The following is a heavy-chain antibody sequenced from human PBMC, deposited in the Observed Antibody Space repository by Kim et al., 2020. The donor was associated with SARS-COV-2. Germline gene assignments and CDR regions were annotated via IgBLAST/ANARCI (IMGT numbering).Heavy chain of an antibody. CDR2: FDPEDGET. CDR1: GYTLTELS. D-gene: IGHD1-20*01. CDR3: ATSFSITGTYAVFYYYYGIDV. J-gene: IGHJ6*02. V-gene: IGHV1-24*01. Sequence: ASVKVSCKVSGYTLTELSMHWVRQAPGKGLEWMGGFDPEDGETSYAQKFQGRVTMTEDTSTDTAYMELSSLRSEDTAVYYCATSFSITGTYAVFYYYYGIDVWGQGTTGTVSS.